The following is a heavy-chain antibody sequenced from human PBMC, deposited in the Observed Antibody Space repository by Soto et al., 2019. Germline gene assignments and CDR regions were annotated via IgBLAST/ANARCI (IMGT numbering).Heavy chain of an antibody. D-gene: IGHD3-3*01. CDR1: AFSCGSYA. J-gene: IGHJ4*02. Sequence: GGSLRLSCAASAFSCGSYAVSWVRQAPGKGLEWVSTISGSDGKTFYADSVKGRFSISRDTSQSTLYLQMNSLRADDTAMYYCARWSYLDYWGQGTRVTVSS. CDR2: ISGSDGKT. CDR3: ARWSYLDY. V-gene: IGHV3-23*01.